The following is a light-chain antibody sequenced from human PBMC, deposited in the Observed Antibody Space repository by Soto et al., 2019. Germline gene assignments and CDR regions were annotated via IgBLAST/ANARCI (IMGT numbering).Light chain of an antibody. CDR2: HAS. CDR1: QDISNY. Sequence: DIQMTQSPSSLSASVGDRVTITCQASQDISNYLNWYQQKPGKAPKLLIYHASNLETGVPSRFSGSGSGTDFTFTISSLQTEDIATYYCQQYDNLPLTFGGGTKVEIK. CDR3: QQYDNLPLT. J-gene: IGKJ4*01. V-gene: IGKV1-33*01.